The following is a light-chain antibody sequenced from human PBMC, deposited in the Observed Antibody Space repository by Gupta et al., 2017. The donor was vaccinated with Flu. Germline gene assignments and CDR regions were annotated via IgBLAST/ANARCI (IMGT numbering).Light chain of an antibody. V-gene: IGLV1-44*01. Sequence: SVLTQPASASGPPGQRVTISCSGSRTNIGGNIVNWYQQLPGTAPKLIIYSDDQRPSGVPDRFSGSKSGTSASLAISGLQPEDEADYYCSAWDGSLRGHVFGGGTKLTVL. CDR3: SAWDGSLRGHV. CDR1: RTNIGGNI. J-gene: IGLJ3*02. CDR2: SDD.